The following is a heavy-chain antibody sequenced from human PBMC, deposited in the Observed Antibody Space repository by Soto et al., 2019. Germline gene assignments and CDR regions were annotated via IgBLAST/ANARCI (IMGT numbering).Heavy chain of an antibody. CDR2: ISAYNGNT. Sequence: QVQLVQSGAEVKKPGASVKVSCKASGYTFTSYGISRVRQAPGQGLEWMGWISAYNGNTNYAQKLQGRVTMTTDTSTCTAYMELRSLRSDDTAVYYCARDSNYDILTGYSSRVAVDPPGYWGQGTLVTVSS. J-gene: IGHJ4*02. CDR3: ARDSNYDILTGYSSRVAVDPPGY. D-gene: IGHD3-9*01. CDR1: GYTFTSYG. V-gene: IGHV1-18*01.